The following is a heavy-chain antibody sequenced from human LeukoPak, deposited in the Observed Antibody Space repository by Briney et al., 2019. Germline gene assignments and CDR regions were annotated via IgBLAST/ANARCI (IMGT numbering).Heavy chain of an antibody. CDR1: GFTFSSYW. Sequence: GGSLRLSCAASGFTFSSYWMHWVRQSPGKGLVWVSRINRDGSSTSYADSVKGRFTISRDNVKNSLNLQMDSLRAEDTAIYYCARDMRLCSSTSCTPGLDAFDIWGQGTMVTVSS. D-gene: IGHD2-2*01. J-gene: IGHJ3*02. CDR2: INRDGSST. CDR3: ARDMRLCSSTSCTPGLDAFDI. V-gene: IGHV3-74*01.